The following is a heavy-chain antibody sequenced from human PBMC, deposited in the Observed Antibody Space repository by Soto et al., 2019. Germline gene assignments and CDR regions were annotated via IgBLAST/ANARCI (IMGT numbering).Heavy chain of an antibody. J-gene: IGHJ4*02. CDR3: AKGIPAAIDY. CDR1: GFTFSSYG. CDR2: ISYDGSNK. Sequence: QVQLVESGGGVVQPGRSLRLSCAASGFTFSSYGMHWVRQAPGKGLEWVAVISYDGSNKYYADSVKGRFTISRDNSKNTLYLQMNRLRAEDTAVYYCAKGIPAAIDYWGQGTLATVSS. D-gene: IGHD2-2*01. V-gene: IGHV3-30*18.